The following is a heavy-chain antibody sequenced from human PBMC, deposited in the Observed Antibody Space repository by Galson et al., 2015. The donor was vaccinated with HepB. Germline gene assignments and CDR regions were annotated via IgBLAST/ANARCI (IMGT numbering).Heavy chain of an antibody. D-gene: IGHD5-24*01. CDR3: ASPVITPGRFDN. V-gene: IGHV4-34*01. J-gene: IGHJ3*02. CDR1: GGSFSGYY. CDR2: INHSGST. Sequence: LSLTCAVYGGSFSGYYWSWIRQPPGKGLEWIGEINHSGSTNYNPSLKSRVTISVDTSMNQFSLKLRSVTAADTAVYYCASPVITPGRFDNWGQGTMVTVSS.